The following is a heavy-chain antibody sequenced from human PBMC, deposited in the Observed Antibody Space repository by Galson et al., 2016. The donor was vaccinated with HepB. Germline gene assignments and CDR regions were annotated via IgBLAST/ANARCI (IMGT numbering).Heavy chain of an antibody. Sequence: SLRLSCAASGFMFRNFGMHWVRQAPGKGLEWLATIWYDGSSQVYSDSAKGRFTISRDNSKDTLYLQLNSLRVDDTAVYFCARGSIGARTVAGTFDFWGQGTLVIVSA. CDR3: ARGSIGARTVAGTFDF. CDR1: GFMFRNFG. J-gene: IGHJ4*02. D-gene: IGHD6-19*01. CDR2: IWYDGSSQ. V-gene: IGHV3-33*01.